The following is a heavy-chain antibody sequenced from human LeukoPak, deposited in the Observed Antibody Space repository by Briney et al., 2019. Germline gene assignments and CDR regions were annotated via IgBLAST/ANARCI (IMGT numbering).Heavy chain of an antibody. CDR2: IYSGGNT. J-gene: IGHJ4*02. V-gene: IGHV3-53*01. CDR1: GLTVSSNC. D-gene: IGHD6-19*01. Sequence: PGGSLRLSCTASGLTVSSNCMSWVRQAPGKGLEWVSFIYSGGNTYYADSVKGRFTISRDNSKNTLYLQMNSLRAEDTAVYYCAKDISSGWPYCFDYWGQGTLVTVSS. CDR3: AKDISSGWPYCFDY.